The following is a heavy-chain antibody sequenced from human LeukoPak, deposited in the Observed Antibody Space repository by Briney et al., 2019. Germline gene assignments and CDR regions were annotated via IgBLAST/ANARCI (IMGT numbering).Heavy chain of an antibody. J-gene: IGHJ6*03. Sequence: SVKVSCKASGGTFSSYAISWVRQAPGQGLEWMGGIIPIFGTANYAQKFQGRVTITADKSTSTAYMELSSLRSEDTAVYYCSCSSTSCYECYYYYMDVWGKGTTVTVSS. V-gene: IGHV1-69*06. CDR2: IIPIFGTA. CDR1: GGTFSSYA. CDR3: SCSSTSCYECYYYYMDV. D-gene: IGHD2-2*01.